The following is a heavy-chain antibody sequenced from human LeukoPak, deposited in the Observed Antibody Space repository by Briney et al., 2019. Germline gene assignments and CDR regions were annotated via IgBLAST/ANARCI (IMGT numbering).Heavy chain of an antibody. D-gene: IGHD3-16*01. Sequence: GGSLRLSCAASGFTVSSNYMSWVRQAPGKGLEWVSVIYSGGSTYYADSVKGRFTISRDNSKYTLYLQMNSLRAEDTAVYYCARVARSLGKSSYFDYWGQGTLVTVSS. J-gene: IGHJ4*02. V-gene: IGHV3-53*01. CDR1: GFTVSSNY. CDR3: ARVARSLGKSSYFDY. CDR2: IYSGGST.